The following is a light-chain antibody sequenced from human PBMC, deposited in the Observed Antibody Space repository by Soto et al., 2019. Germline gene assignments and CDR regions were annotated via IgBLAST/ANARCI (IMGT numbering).Light chain of an antibody. CDR3: QQLFDSPIT. CDR1: QVISTS. Sequence: DIQLTHSLSFLSPSIGESVTMTCRASQVISTSLAWYQVKPGKAPKLLIYAASTLESGVPSRFSATVSGTEFSLTITSLQPEDFATYYCQQLFDSPITFGQGTRLE. CDR2: AAS. J-gene: IGKJ5*01. V-gene: IGKV1-9*01.